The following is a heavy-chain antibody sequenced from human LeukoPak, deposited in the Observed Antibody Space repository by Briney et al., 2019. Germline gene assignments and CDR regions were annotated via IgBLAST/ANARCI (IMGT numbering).Heavy chain of an antibody. V-gene: IGHV3-23*01. D-gene: IGHD6-25*01. Sequence: GGSLRLSCAASGFTFSSYAMIWVRQAPGKGLEWVSAIGGSGTSTFYADSVKGRFTISRDNSKNTLYLQMNSLRAEDTAVYYCARDLYSTGIDYWGQGTLVTVSS. J-gene: IGHJ4*02. CDR2: IGGSGTST. CDR1: GFTFSSYA. CDR3: ARDLYSTGIDY.